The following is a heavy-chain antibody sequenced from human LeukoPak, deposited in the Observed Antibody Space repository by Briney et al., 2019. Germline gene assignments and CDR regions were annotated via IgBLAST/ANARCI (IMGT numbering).Heavy chain of an antibody. D-gene: IGHD3-22*01. J-gene: IGHJ5*02. Sequence: ASVKVSCKASGYTFTGYYMHWVRQAPGQGLEWMGWINPNSGGTNYAQEFQGRVTMTRDTSISTAYMELSRLRSDDTAVYYCARDWYYYDSSGYVNWFDPWGQGTLVTVSS. V-gene: IGHV1-2*02. CDR1: GYTFTGYY. CDR3: ARDWYYYDSSGYVNWFDP. CDR2: INPNSGGT.